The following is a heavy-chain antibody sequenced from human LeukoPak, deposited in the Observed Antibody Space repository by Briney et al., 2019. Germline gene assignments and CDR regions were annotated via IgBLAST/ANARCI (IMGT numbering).Heavy chain of an antibody. V-gene: IGHV3-30*18. CDR1: GFTFSSYG. CDR3: AKGSIAVAGIGYYYYYGMDV. J-gene: IGHJ6*02. D-gene: IGHD6-19*01. CDR2: ISYDGSNK. Sequence: GGSLRLSCAASGFTFSSYGMHWVRQAPGKGLEWVAVISYDGSNKYYADSVKGRFTISRDNSKNTLYLQMNSLRAEDTAVYYCAKGSIAVAGIGYYYYYGMDVWGQGTTVTVSS.